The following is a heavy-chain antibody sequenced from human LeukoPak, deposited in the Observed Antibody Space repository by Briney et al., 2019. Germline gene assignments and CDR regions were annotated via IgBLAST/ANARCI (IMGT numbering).Heavy chain of an antibody. D-gene: IGHD4-11*01. CDR3: ARDPSAVTTNTYA. V-gene: IGHV3-23*01. CDR2: ISGSGGST. Sequence: GGSLRLSCAASGFTFSSYAMSWVRQAPGKGLEWVLAISGSGGSTYYADSVKGRFTISRDNSKNTLYLQMNSLRAEDTAVYYCARDPSAVTTNTYAWGQGTLVTVSS. CDR1: GFTFSSYA. J-gene: IGHJ5*02.